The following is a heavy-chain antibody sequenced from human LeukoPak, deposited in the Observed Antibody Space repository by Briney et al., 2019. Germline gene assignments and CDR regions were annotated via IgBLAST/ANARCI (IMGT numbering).Heavy chain of an antibody. Sequence: GGSLRLSCAASGFTFSSYWMSWVRQAPGKGLEWVANIKQDGSEKYYVDSVKGRFTISRDNSKNTLYLHMDSLRPEDTAVYYCARDRGGLVGATIDYWGQGTLVTVSS. V-gene: IGHV3-7*01. CDR2: IKQDGSEK. J-gene: IGHJ4*02. CDR1: GFTFSSYW. CDR3: ARDRGGLVGATIDY. D-gene: IGHD1-26*01.